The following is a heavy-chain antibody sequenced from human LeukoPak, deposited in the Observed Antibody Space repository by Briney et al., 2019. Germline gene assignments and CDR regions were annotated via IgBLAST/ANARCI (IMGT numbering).Heavy chain of an antibody. CDR1: GGSISSYY. V-gene: IGHV4-4*07. CDR3: ARDGYSSSWYRGLNYYYYYYMDV. J-gene: IGHJ6*03. Sequence: SETLSLTCTVSGGSISSYYWSWIRQPAGKGLEWIGRIYTSGSTNYNPSLKSRVTMSVDTSKNQFSLKLSSVTAADTAVYYCARDGYSSSWYRGLNYYYYYYMDVWGKGTTVTISS. D-gene: IGHD6-13*01. CDR2: IYTSGST.